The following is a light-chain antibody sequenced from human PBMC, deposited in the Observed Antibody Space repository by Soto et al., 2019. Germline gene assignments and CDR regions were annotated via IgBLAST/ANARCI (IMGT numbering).Light chain of an antibody. J-gene: IGKJ1*01. CDR3: HQYGCSPRT. CDR2: GAS. CDR1: QSVSIPS. V-gene: IGKV3-20*01. Sequence: DTVLTQYPGPLSLSPGERATLSCRASQSVSIPSLAWYQQKPGQAPSLLIYGASSRATGIPERFSGSGSGTDFTLTISRLEPEDFTVYYCHQYGCSPRTFGQGTRVDIK.